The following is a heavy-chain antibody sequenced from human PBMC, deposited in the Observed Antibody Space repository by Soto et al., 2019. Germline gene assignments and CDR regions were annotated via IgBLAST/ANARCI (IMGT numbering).Heavy chain of an antibody. Sequence: QVQLVQSGAEEKKPGASVKVSCKASGYTFTSYAMHWVRQAPGQRLEWMGWINAGNGNTKYSQKFQGRVTITRDTSASTAYMELSSLRSEDTAVYYCARMEGVNYYYYGMDVWGQGTTVTVSS. CDR2: INAGNGNT. V-gene: IGHV1-3*05. CDR3: ARMEGVNYYYYGMDV. CDR1: GYTFTSYA. D-gene: IGHD2-21*01. J-gene: IGHJ6*02.